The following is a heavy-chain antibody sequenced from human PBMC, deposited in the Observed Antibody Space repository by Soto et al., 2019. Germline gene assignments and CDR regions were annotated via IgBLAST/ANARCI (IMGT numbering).Heavy chain of an antibody. J-gene: IGHJ6*02. Sequence: QLQLQESGPGLVKPSETLSLTCTVSGGSISSSSYYWGWIRQPPGKGLEWIGSIYYSGSTYYNPSLKSRVTISVATSKNQFSLKLSSVPAADTAVYYCARTNARSGYYSGMDVWGQGTTVTVSS. D-gene: IGHD3-10*01. CDR1: GGSISSSSYY. CDR2: IYYSGST. CDR3: ARTNARSGYYSGMDV. V-gene: IGHV4-39*01.